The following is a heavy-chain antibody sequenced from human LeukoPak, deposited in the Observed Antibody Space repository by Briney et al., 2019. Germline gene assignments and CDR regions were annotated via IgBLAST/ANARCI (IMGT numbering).Heavy chain of an antibody. CDR2: IKQDGSEK. J-gene: IGHJ5*02. V-gene: IGHV3-7*03. CDR1: GFTFSRYW. D-gene: IGHD2-15*01. Sequence: GGSLRLSCAASGFTFSRYWMSWVRQAPGKGLEWVANIKQDGSEKHYVDSVEGRFTISRDNAKNSLYLQMNSLRAEDTAVYYCVRAVVVAASYRFDPWGQXILXTVSP. CDR3: VRAVVVAASYRFDP.